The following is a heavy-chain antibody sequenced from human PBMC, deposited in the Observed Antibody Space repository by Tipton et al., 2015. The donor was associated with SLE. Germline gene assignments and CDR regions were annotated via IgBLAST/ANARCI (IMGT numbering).Heavy chain of an antibody. CDR2: FYSSGST. CDR1: GGSISSSRYY. V-gene: IGHV4-39*07. D-gene: IGHD4-17*01. Sequence: TLSLTCTVSGGSISSSRYYWGWIRQPPGKGLEWIGSFYSSGSTYYNPSLMSRVTISVDTSNNQYSLKLSSVTAADTAVYYCARHSGDYVMSYFDSWGQGTLVTVSS. CDR3: ARHSGDYVMSYFDS. J-gene: IGHJ4*02.